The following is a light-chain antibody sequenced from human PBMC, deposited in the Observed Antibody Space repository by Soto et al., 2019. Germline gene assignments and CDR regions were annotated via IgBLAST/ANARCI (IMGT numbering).Light chain of an antibody. Sequence: EIVLTQSPGTLSLSPGERATLSCRASQSVSNNYLAWYQQKPGQAPRLLISGASNRATGIPDRFSGSGSGTEFTLTISSLQPEDFAVYFCQQYREWPPFTFGQGTRLEIK. CDR1: QSVSNNY. V-gene: IGKV3-20*01. J-gene: IGKJ2*01. CDR3: QQYREWPPFT. CDR2: GAS.